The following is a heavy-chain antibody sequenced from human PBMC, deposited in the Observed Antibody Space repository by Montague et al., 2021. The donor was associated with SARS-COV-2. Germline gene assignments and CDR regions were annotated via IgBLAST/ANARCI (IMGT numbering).Heavy chain of an antibody. CDR1: GDSVSSNIAT. CDR2: TYYRSKWYN. Sequence: CAISGDSVSSNIATWNWIRQSPSRGLEWLGRTYYRSKWYNDYAESVIGRITIDPDTSKHQFSLHLNSVTPEDTAVYYCARIPVGSKYYFDFWGQGTLVTVSS. V-gene: IGHV6-1*01. J-gene: IGHJ4*02. CDR3: ARIPVGSKYYFDF. D-gene: IGHD2-2*01.